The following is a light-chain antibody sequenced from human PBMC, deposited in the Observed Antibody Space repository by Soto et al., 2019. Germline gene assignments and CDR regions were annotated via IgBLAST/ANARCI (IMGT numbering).Light chain of an antibody. Sequence: EFVLTQSPATLSLSPGDRATLSCRASQSVSGYLAWYQYKPGRAPRLLIYDASNRVTGVPARFSGSGFGTDFTHTISCLKPEDFAVYYCQQRADWPTFGPGTRVDL. V-gene: IGKV3-11*01. CDR2: DAS. J-gene: IGKJ3*01. CDR1: QSVSGY. CDR3: QQRADWPT.